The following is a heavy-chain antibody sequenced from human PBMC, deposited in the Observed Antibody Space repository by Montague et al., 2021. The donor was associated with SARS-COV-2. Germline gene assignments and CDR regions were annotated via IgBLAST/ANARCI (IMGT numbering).Heavy chain of an antibody. D-gene: IGHD3-22*01. CDR1: GGSISSSNW. Sequence: SETLSLTCAVSGGSISSSNWWSWVRQPPGKGLEWIGEIYHSGSTNYNPSLKSRVTISVDTSKNQFSLKLSSVTAADTAVYYCARLRRYYYDSSGYVDYWGQGTLVTVSS. V-gene: IGHV4-4*02. CDR2: IYHSGST. CDR3: ARLRRYYYDSSGYVDY. J-gene: IGHJ4*02.